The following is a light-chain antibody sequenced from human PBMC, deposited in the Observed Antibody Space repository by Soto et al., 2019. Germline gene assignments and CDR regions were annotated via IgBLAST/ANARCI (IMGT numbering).Light chain of an antibody. Sequence: QSVLTQPPSASGTPGQRVIISCSGSSSNIGSNYVYWYQQLPGTAPKLLIYRNNQRPSGVPDRFSGSKSGTSASLSISGLRSEDEADYYCAAWDDSLSVNWVFGGGTKVTVL. V-gene: IGLV1-47*01. CDR1: SSNIGSNY. J-gene: IGLJ3*02. CDR2: RNN. CDR3: AAWDDSLSVNWV.